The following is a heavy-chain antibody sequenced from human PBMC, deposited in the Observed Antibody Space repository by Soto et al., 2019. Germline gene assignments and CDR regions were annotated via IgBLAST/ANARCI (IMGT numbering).Heavy chain of an antibody. CDR1: GYTFTSYG. Sequence: ASVKVSCKASGYTFTSYGISWVRQASGQGLEWMGWISAYNGNTNYAQKLQGRVTMTTDTSTSTAYMELRSLRSDDTAVYYCAREYYYDSSGSFDAFDIWGQGTMVTVSS. CDR3: AREYYYDSSGSFDAFDI. V-gene: IGHV1-18*04. CDR2: ISAYNGNT. J-gene: IGHJ3*02. D-gene: IGHD3-22*01.